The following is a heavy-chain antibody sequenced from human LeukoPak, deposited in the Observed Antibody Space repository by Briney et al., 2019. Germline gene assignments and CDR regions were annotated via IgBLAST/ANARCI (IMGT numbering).Heavy chain of an antibody. D-gene: IGHD5-18*01. CDR1: GYTFTSYY. CDR2: INPSGGST. CDR3: ARAYSNTAMVNFDY. J-gene: IGHJ4*02. V-gene: IGHV1-46*01. Sequence: ASVKVSCKASGYTFTSYYMHWVRQAPEQGLEWMGIINPSGGSTSYAQKFQGRVTITRDTSTSTVYMDLSSLRTEDTAVYYCARAYSNTAMVNFDYWGQGTLVTVSS.